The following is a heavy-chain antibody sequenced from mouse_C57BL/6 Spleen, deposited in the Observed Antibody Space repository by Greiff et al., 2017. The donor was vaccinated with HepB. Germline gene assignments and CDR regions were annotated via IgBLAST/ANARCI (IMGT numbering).Heavy chain of an antibody. V-gene: IGHV1-55*01. D-gene: IGHD1-1*01. Sequence: QVQLKQPGAELVKPGASVKMSCKASGYTFTSYWITWVKQRPGQGLEWIGDIYPGSGSTNYNEKFKSKATLTVDTSSSTAYMQLSSLTSEDSAVYYCARWGTTVVGGYWGQGTTLTVSS. CDR3: ARWGTTVVGGY. CDR1: GYTFTSYW. J-gene: IGHJ2*01. CDR2: IYPGSGST.